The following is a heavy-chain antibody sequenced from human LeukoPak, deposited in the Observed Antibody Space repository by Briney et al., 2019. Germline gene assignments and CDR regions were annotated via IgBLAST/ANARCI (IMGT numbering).Heavy chain of an antibody. V-gene: IGHV3-30*18. D-gene: IGHD5-18*01. Sequence: GGSLRLSCAASGFTFSSYGMHWVRQAPGKGLEWVAVISYDGSNKYYADSVKGRFTISRDNSKNTLYLQMNSLRAEDTAVYYCAKDRYSYAFEYSDSWGQGTPVTVSS. CDR1: GFTFSSYG. CDR3: AKDRYSYAFEYSDS. J-gene: IGHJ4*02. CDR2: ISYDGSNK.